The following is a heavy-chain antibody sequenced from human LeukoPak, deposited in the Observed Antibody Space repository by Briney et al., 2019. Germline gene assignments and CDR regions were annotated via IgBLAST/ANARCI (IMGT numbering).Heavy chain of an antibody. Sequence: PGWSLRLSCAASGFIFNSYSMNWVRQAPGKGLEWVSAISSSSSYKFNADSVKGRFTISRDNARNLLYLQMNSLRAEDTAVYYCVRDNRDAFDIWGQGTMVTVSS. CDR2: ISSSSSYK. CDR1: GFIFNSYS. CDR3: VRDNRDAFDI. V-gene: IGHV3-21*01. J-gene: IGHJ3*02.